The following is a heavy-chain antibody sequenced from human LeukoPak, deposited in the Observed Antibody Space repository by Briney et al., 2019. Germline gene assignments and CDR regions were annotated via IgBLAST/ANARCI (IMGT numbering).Heavy chain of an antibody. CDR1: GYTFTSYG. D-gene: IGHD1-26*01. Sequence: ASVKVSCKASGYTFTSYGISWVRQAPGRGLEWMGWISAYNGNTNYAQKLQGRVTMTTDTSTSTAYMELRSLRSDDTAVYYCARVPEWELVHQDAFDIWGQGTMVTVSS. V-gene: IGHV1-18*01. CDR3: ARVPEWELVHQDAFDI. J-gene: IGHJ3*02. CDR2: ISAYNGNT.